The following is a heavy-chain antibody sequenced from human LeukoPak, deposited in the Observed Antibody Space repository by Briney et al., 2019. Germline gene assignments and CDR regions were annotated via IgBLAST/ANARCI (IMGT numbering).Heavy chain of an antibody. CDR1: GLTFSSYA. CDR2: ISSNGGST. CDR3: ARDTVYCGGDCYPYGMDV. V-gene: IGHV3-64*01. J-gene: IGHJ6*02. Sequence: QPGGSLRLSGAASGLTFSSYAMPWFRQAPGKGLKYVSAISSNGGSTYYANSVKGRFTISRDNSKNTLYLQMGSLRAEDMAVYYCARDTVYCGGDCYPYGMDVWGQGTTVTVSS. D-gene: IGHD2-21*02.